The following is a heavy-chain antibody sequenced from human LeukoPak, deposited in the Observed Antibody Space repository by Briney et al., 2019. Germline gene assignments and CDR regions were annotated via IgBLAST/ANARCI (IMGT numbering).Heavy chain of an antibody. CDR3: ASAHILGIFDY. J-gene: IGHJ4*02. V-gene: IGHV3-23*01. Sequence: GGSLRLSCAASGFTFSTYGMSWVRQAPGKGLEWVSTISGSAGSTYYADSVKGRFTISRDNAKNSLYLQMNSLRAEDTAVYYCASAHILGIFDYWGQGTLVTVSS. CDR2: ISGSAGST. CDR1: GFTFSTYG. D-gene: IGHD2-21*01.